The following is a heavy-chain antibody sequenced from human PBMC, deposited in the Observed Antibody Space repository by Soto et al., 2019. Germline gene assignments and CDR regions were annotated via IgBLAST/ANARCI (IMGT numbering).Heavy chain of an antibody. CDR3: AKEGSYFRHYGMDV. V-gene: IGHV3-23*01. J-gene: IGHJ6*02. CDR1: GFTFSSYA. Sequence: GWSLRLSCAASGFTFSSYAMSWVRRAPGKGLEWVSAISGSGGSTCYADSVKGRFTISRDNSKNTLYLQMNSLRAEDTAVYYCAKEGSYFRHYGMDVWGQGTTVTVSS. D-gene: IGHD1-26*01. CDR2: ISGSGGST.